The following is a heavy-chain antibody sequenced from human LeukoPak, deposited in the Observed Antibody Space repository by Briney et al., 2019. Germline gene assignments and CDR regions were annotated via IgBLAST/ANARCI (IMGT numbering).Heavy chain of an antibody. V-gene: IGHV4-59*01. D-gene: IGHD3-22*01. CDR1: GGSISGYY. CDR2: IYKSGST. CDR3: ARGGRYYYDSSGSVYYYYMDV. J-gene: IGHJ6*03. Sequence: SETLSLTCTVSGGSISGYYWSWIRQPPGKGLEWIGYIYKSGSTNYNPSLKSRLTISVDTSKNQFSLRLSSVTAADTAVYYCARGGRYYYDSSGSVYYYYMDVWGKGTTVTVSS.